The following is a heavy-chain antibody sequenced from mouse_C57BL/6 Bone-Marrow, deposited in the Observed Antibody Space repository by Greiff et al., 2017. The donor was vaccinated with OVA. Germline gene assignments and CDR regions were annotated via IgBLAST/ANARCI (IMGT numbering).Heavy chain of an antibody. D-gene: IGHD1-1*01. V-gene: IGHV1-81*01. CDR3: ARPTGVAGWYFDV. J-gene: IGHJ1*03. CDR2: IYPRSGST. CDR1: GYTFTSYS. Sequence: VQLQESGAELARPGASVKLPCKASGYTFTSYSISWVKQRTGQGLEWIGEIYPRSGSTYYNEKFKGKATLTADKSSITAYMELRSLITEDYAVYFCARPTGVAGWYFDVWGTGTTVTVSS.